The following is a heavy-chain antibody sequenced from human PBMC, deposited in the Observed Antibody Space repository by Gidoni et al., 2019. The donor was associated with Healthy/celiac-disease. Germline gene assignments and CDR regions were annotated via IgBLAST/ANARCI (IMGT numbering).Heavy chain of an antibody. Sequence: EVQLVASGGGLVQPGGSMTLSCAASGFTYSGSAMHWGRQASRKGLEWVGRIRSKANSYATAYAASVKGRFIISRDDSKNTAYLQMNSLKTEDTAVYYCTRDVIVGATRGYWGQGTLVTVSS. J-gene: IGHJ4*02. V-gene: IGHV3-73*02. CDR1: GFTYSGSA. CDR2: IRSKANSYAT. D-gene: IGHD1-26*01. CDR3: TRDVIVGATRGY.